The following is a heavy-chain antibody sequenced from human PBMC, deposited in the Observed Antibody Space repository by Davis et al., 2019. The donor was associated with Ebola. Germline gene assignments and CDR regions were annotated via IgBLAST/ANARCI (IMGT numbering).Heavy chain of an antibody. CDR2: ISSSSSYI. J-gene: IGHJ6*02. CDR1: GFTFSSYS. CDR3: ARAGGDILTGYGYYYYYGMDV. Sequence: GESLKISCAASGFTFSSYSMNWVRQAPGKGLEWVSSISSSSSYIYYADSVKGRFTISRDNAKNSLYLQMNSLRAEDTAVYYCARAGGDILTGYGYYYYYGMDVWGQGTTVTVSS. D-gene: IGHD3-9*01. V-gene: IGHV3-21*01.